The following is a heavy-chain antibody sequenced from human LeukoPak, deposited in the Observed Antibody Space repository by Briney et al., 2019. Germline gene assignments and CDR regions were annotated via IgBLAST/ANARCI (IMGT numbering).Heavy chain of an antibody. J-gene: IGHJ4*02. CDR2: INHSGST. CDR1: GGSFSGYY. D-gene: IGHD5-24*01. CDR3: AREAAVEMATTLIDY. V-gene: IGHV4-34*01. Sequence: PSETLSLTCAVYGGSFSGYYWSWIRQPPGKGLEWIGEINHSGSTNYNPSLKSRVTISVDTSKNQFSLKLSSVTAADTAVYYCAREAAVEMATTLIDYWGQGTLVTVSS.